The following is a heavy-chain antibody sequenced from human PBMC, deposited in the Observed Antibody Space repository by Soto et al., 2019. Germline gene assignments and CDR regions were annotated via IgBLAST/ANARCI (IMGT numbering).Heavy chain of an antibody. CDR3: ARAEQQTYYSYGMAV. CDR1: GGSISTYY. J-gene: IGHJ6*02. D-gene: IGHD6-13*01. V-gene: IGHV4-59*01. Sequence: QVQLQESGPGLVKPSETLSLTCTIAGGSISTYYWSWIRQPPGKGLEWIGTIYYSGNTMYNPSIKRGVTMSVDTSRNQISLKLTSVIAADTAVYYCARAEQQTYYSYGMAVWGQGTTVIVPS. CDR2: IYYSGNT.